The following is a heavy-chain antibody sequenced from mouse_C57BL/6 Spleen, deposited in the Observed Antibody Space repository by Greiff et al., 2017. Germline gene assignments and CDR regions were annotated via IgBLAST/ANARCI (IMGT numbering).Heavy chain of an antibody. CDR3: ARYDGKSYGNFDY. CDR1: GYTFTSYW. D-gene: IGHD1-1*01. Sequence: QVQLKQSGAELAKPGDSVKLSCKASGYTFTSYWMHWVKQRPGQGLEWIGYINPSSGYTKYNQKFKNKATLTADKSSSTAYMQLSSLTYEDSAVSYCARYDGKSYGNFDYRGQGTTLTVSS. J-gene: IGHJ2*01. V-gene: IGHV1-7*01. CDR2: INPSSGYT.